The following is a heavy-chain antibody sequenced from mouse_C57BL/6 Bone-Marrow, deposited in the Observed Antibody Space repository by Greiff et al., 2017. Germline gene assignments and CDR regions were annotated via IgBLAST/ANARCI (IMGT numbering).Heavy chain of an antibody. CDR3: ARERTGSFDY. CDR1: GSTFTDYY. D-gene: IGHD4-1*01. V-gene: IGHV1-26*01. Sequence: EVQLQQSGPELVKPGASVQISCKASGSTFTDYYMNWVKQSHGKSLEWIGDINPNNGGTSYNQKFKGKATLTVDKSSSTAYMELRSLTSEDSAVYYCARERTGSFDYWGQGTTLTVSS. J-gene: IGHJ2*01. CDR2: INPNNGGT.